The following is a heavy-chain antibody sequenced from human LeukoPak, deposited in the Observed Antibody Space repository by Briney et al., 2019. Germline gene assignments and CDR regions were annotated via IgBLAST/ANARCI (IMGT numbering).Heavy chain of an antibody. CDR2: IYYGGST. D-gene: IGHD6-19*01. CDR1: GGSISSSSYY. CDR3: ARHALYSSGSDYFDY. V-gene: IGHV4-39*01. Sequence: SETLSLTCTVSGGSISSSSYYWGWIRQPPGKGLEWIGSIYYGGSTYYNPSLKSRVTISVDTSKNQFSLKLSSVTAADTAVYYCARHALYSSGSDYFDYWGQGTLVTVSS. J-gene: IGHJ4*02.